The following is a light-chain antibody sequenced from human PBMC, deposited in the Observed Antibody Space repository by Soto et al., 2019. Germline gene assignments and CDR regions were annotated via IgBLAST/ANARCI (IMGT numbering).Light chain of an antibody. CDR2: GFT. CDR3: SSYTSGSSHYV. V-gene: IGLV2-14*01. J-gene: IGLJ1*01. Sequence: QSVLTQPASVSGSPGQSITISCTGTSRDVGAYYSVSWYQHHPGKAPKLIIYGFTNRPSGVCNRFSGSKSGNTASVTISVLQAEDEADYHCSSYTSGSSHYVFGAGTKLTVL. CDR1: SRDVGAYYS.